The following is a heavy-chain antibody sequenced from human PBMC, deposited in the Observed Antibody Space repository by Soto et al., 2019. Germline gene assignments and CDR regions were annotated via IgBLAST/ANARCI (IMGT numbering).Heavy chain of an antibody. CDR1: GFAFSNYW. V-gene: IGHV3-7*02. J-gene: IGHJ4*01. Sequence: EVQLVESGGGLVQPGGSLRLSCAASGFAFSNYWMSWVRQVPGKGLQWVAIIQQDGSEKYYVDSVKGRFTISRDNTKNSLYLQMNSLRAEDTAVYYCAKVRRWEDYFDYWGHGTLVTVSS. CDR2: IQQDGSEK. CDR3: AKVRRWEDYFDY. D-gene: IGHD1-26*01.